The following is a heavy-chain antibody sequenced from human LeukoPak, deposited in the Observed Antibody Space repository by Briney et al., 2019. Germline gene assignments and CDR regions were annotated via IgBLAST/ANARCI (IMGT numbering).Heavy chain of an antibody. CDR1: GFTFSSHW. CDR3: ASSYYYGSGSYRPVYYFDY. V-gene: IGHV3-7*01. CDR2: IKQDGSEK. J-gene: IGHJ4*02. D-gene: IGHD3-10*01. Sequence: PGGSLRLSCAASGFTFSSHWMSWVRQAPGKGLEWVANIKQDGSEKYYVDSVKGRFTISRDNAKNSLYLQMNSLRAEDTAVYYCASSYYYGSGSYRPVYYFDYWGQGTLVTVSS.